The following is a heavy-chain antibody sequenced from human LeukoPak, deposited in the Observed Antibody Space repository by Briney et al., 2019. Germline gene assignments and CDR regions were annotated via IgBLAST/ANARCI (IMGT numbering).Heavy chain of an antibody. J-gene: IGHJ6*03. D-gene: IGHD2-15*01. CDR1: GFTFSSYG. CDR2: IKEDGSEK. V-gene: IGHV3-7*01. Sequence: GGSLRLSCAASGFTFSSYGMHWVRQAPGKGLEWVANIKEDGSEKYYVDSLKGRFTVSRDNAKNALYLQINGLRVGDTAVYYCARVGAARYYWYYMDVWGKGTTVTVSS. CDR3: ARVGAARYYWYYMDV.